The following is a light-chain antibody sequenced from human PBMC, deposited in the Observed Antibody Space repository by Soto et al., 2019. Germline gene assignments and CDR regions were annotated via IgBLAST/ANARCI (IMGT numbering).Light chain of an antibody. CDR1: QSVRKF. Sequence: EIVLTQSPATLSLSPGERATLSCRASQSVRKFLAWYQQKPGQAPRLLVYDASNRSTGIPARFSGSGSETDFTLTISSLEPDDFAVYYCQQRNNWYTFGQGTKLEIK. CDR3: QQRNNWYT. V-gene: IGKV3-11*01. CDR2: DAS. J-gene: IGKJ2*01.